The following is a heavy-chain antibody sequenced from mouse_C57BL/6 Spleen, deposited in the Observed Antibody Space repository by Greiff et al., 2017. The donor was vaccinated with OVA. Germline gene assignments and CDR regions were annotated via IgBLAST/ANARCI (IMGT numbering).Heavy chain of an antibody. CDR3: ARGYYGSTYAMDY. CDR1: GHAFTNYL. Sequence: QVHVKQSGAELVRPGTSVKVSCKASGHAFTNYLIEWVKQRPGQGLEWIGVINPGSGGTNYNEKFKGKATLTADKSSSTAYMQLSSLTSEDSAVYFCARGYYGSTYAMDYWGQGTSVTVSS. J-gene: IGHJ4*01. D-gene: IGHD1-1*01. CDR2: INPGSGGT. V-gene: IGHV1-54*01.